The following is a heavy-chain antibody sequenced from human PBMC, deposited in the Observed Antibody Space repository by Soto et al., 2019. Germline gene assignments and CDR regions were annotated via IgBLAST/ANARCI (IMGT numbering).Heavy chain of an antibody. Sequence: GGSLRLSCAASGFTFSSYGMHWVRQAPGKGLEWVAVIWYDGSNKYYADSVKGRFTISRDNSKNTLYLQMNSLRAEDTAVYYCARGGEGYSGYSTEHYYYYYYMDVWGKGTTVTVSS. CDR3: ARGGEGYSGYSTEHYYYYYYMDV. J-gene: IGHJ6*03. V-gene: IGHV3-33*01. CDR2: IWYDGSNK. CDR1: GFTFSSYG. D-gene: IGHD5-12*01.